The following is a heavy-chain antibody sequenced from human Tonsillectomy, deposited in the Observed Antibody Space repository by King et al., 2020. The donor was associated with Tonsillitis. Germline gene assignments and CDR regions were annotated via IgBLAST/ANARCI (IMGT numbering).Heavy chain of an antibody. V-gene: IGHV3-66*01. CDR3: ARVSRFVVRGVRTFYYMDV. CDR1: GFTVSSNY. CDR2: IYSGGST. J-gene: IGHJ6*03. Sequence: QLVQSGGGLVQPGGSLRLSCAASGFTVSSNYMSWVRQAPGKGLEWVSVIYSGGSTYYADSVKGRFTISRDNSKNTLYLQMNSLRAEDTAVYYCARVSRFVVRGVRTFYYMDVWGKGTTVTVSS. D-gene: IGHD3-10*01.